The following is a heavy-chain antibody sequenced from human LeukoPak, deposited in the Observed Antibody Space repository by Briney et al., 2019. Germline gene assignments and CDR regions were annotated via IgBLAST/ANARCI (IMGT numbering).Heavy chain of an antibody. D-gene: IGHD3-22*01. V-gene: IGHV4-38-2*02. J-gene: IGHJ4*02. CDR1: GYSIRSGNY. CDR3: ARDHDSSFMFDY. Sequence: PSETLSLTCGVSGYSIRSGNYWGWIRQPPGKGLEWIGSIYHSGTTYHNSSLKSRVNISVDTSKNQFSLKLNSVTAADTAVYYCARDHDSSFMFDYWGQGALVTVSS. CDR2: IYHSGTT.